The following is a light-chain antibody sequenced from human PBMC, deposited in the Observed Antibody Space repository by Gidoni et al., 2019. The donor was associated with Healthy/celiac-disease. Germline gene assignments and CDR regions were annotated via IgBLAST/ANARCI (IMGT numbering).Light chain of an antibody. V-gene: IGKV3-15*01. Sequence: EIVTTQSPATLSVSPGERATLSCRASQSVSSNLAWYQQKPGQAPRLLIYGASTRATGIPARFSGSGCGREFTLTISSLQSEDFAVYYCQQYNNWPPLTFGGXTKVEIK. J-gene: IGKJ4*01. CDR3: QQYNNWPPLT. CDR1: QSVSSN. CDR2: GAS.